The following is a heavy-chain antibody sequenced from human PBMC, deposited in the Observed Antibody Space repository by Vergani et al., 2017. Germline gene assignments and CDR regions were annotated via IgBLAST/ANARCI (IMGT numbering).Heavy chain of an antibody. J-gene: IGHJ4*02. CDR2: VNHGGST. CDR3: ASIXRAPTRRNPPPDY. Sequence: QVQLQEWGAGLLKTSETLALTCGVSGGSFSDYYWSLIRQAPGMGLEWIGEVNHGGSTNYNPSLKSRVSISVDTSKNQFSLQLTSVTAADSALYFCASIXRAPTRRNPPPDYWGQGILVTVSS. D-gene: IGHD3-16*02. V-gene: IGHV4-34*01. CDR1: GGSFSDYY.